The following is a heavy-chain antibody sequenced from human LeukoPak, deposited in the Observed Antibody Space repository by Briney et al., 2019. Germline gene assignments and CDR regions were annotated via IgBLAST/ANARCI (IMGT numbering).Heavy chain of an antibody. V-gene: IGHV4-59*08. CDR2: IYYSGST. D-gene: IGHD4-17*01. J-gene: IGHJ4*02. CDR3: ASLYGDVYYFHY. CDR1: GGSISSYY. Sequence: PSETLSLTCTVSGGSISSYYWSWIRQPPGEGREWIGDIYYSGSTNYNPSLRSRVTISVDTSKKQFSLKLRSVTPSDTAVYYCASLYGDVYYFHYWGQGTLVTVSS.